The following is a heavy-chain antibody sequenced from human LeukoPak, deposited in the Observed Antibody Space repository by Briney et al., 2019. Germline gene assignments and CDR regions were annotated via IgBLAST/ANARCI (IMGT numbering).Heavy chain of an antibody. CDR1: GYSFTDKY. Sequence: GASVKVSCKASGYSFTDKYMHWVRQAPGQGLEWMGWINPNSGGTNYAQKFQGRVTMTTDTSTSTAYMELRSLRSDDTAVYYCAREYSGYDSSGYNDYWGQGTLVTVSS. J-gene: IGHJ4*02. D-gene: IGHD3-22*01. CDR2: INPNSGGT. CDR3: AREYSGYDSSGYNDY. V-gene: IGHV1-2*02.